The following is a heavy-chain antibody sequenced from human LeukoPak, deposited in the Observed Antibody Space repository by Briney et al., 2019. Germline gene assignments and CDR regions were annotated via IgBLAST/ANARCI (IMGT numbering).Heavy chain of an antibody. D-gene: IGHD1-26*01. J-gene: IGHJ4*02. Sequence: SETLSLTCTVSGGSISSYYWSWIRQPPGKGLELIGYIYYSGSTNYNPSLKSRVTISVDTSKNQFSLKLSSVTAADTAVYYCARDGLGGGSFDYWGQGTLVTVSS. CDR2: IYYSGST. CDR3: ARDGLGGGSFDY. CDR1: GGSISSYY. V-gene: IGHV4-59*01.